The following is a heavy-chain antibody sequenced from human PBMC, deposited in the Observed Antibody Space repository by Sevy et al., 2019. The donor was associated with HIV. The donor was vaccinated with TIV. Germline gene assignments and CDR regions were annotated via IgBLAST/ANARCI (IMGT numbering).Heavy chain of an antibody. CDR1: GFNFNKHF. CDR3: TREASAAGTSFGLDV. J-gene: IGHJ6*02. CDR2: ISSRSGYI. V-gene: IGHV3-21*01. D-gene: IGHD6-13*01. Sequence: GGSLRLSCVGSGFNFNKHFMVWVLQAPGRGLQWVSSISSRSGYIFYSDSVRGRFTISRDNAKNSLFLEMNNLGVEDTAVYYCTREASAAGTSFGLDVWGQGTTVTVSS.